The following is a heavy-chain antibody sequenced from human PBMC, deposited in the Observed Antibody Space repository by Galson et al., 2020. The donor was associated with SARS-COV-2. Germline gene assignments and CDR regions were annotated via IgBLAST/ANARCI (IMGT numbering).Heavy chain of an antibody. CDR2: VSTYNGKT. CDR1: GYTFTDYD. V-gene: IGHV1-18*01. Sequence: ASVKVSCKASGYTFTDYDISWVRQAPGQGLEWMGWVSTYNGKTGSTQKIQDRVTMTKDTSTSTAYMELRSLRSDDTAVYYCARYEVLYDGAFDIWGQGTLVTVSS. J-gene: IGHJ3*02. D-gene: IGHD2-2*02. CDR3: ARYEVLYDGAFDI.